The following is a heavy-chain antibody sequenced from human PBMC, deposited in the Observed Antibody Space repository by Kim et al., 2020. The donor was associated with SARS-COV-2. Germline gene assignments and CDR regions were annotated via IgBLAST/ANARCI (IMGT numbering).Heavy chain of an antibody. CDR2: IYPGDSDT. Sequence: GESLKISCKGSGYSFTSYWIGWVRQMPGKGLEWMGIIYPGDSDTRYSPSFQGQVTISADKSISTAYLQWSSLKASDTAMYYCARRASRYFDLGVNWFDPWGQGTLVTVSS. D-gene: IGHD3-9*01. CDR1: GYSFTSYW. CDR3: ARRASRYFDLGVNWFDP. J-gene: IGHJ5*02. V-gene: IGHV5-51*01.